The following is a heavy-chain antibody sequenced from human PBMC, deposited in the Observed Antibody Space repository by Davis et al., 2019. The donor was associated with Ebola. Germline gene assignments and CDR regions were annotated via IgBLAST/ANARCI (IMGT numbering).Heavy chain of an antibody. D-gene: IGHD5-18*01. CDR1: GGSISSGGYY. CDR2: IYYSGST. J-gene: IGHJ6*02. Sequence: MPSETLSLTCTVSGGSISSGGYYWSWIRQHPGKGLEWIGYIYYSGSTNYNPSLKSRVTISVDTSKNQFSLKLSSVTAADTAVYYCARLSGYSYGHRGYYYYGMDVWGQGTTVTVSS. CDR3: ARLSGYSYGHRGYYYYGMDV. V-gene: IGHV4-61*08.